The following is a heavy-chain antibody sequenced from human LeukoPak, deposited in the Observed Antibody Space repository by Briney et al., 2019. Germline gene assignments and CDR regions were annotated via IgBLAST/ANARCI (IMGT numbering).Heavy chain of an antibody. D-gene: IGHD3-10*01. CDR1: GFTFTSSA. Sequence: ASVKVSCKASGFTFTSSAMQWVRQARGQRLEWIGWIDVGSGNTNYAQKFQERVTITRDMSTSTAYMELSSLRSEDTAAYYCAAERITMVRGVDSRDAFDIWGQGTMVTVSS. J-gene: IGHJ3*02. CDR2: IDVGSGNT. V-gene: IGHV1-58*02. CDR3: AAERITMVRGVDSRDAFDI.